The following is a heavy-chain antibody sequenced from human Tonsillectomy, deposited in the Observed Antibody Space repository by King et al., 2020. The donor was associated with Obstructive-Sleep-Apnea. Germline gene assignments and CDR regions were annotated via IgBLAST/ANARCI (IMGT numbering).Heavy chain of an antibody. CDR1: GFTCSSYD. Sequence: VQLVESGGGLVRPGGFLRLSCAASGFTCSSYDVTWGRQAPGKGLECVQALSVRCVVSYGAGSVKCRFTISRDNSKNTLYLQMNSLRAEDTAVYYCAKLLWFGELFGKYGMDVWGQGTTVTVSS. D-gene: IGHD3-10*01. CDR2: LSVRCVVS. V-gene: IGHV3-23*04. J-gene: IGHJ6*02. CDR3: AKLLWFGELFGKYGMDV.